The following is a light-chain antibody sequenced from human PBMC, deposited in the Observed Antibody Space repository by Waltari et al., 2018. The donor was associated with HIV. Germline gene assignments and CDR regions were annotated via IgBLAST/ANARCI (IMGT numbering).Light chain of an antibody. V-gene: IGKV1-5*03. CDR3: QQYNSYPYS. CDR2: KVS. J-gene: IGKJ2*03. CDR1: QSISTW. Sequence: DIQMTQSPSTLSASVGDRVTITCRASQSISTWLAWYQQKPGKAPKVLIYKVSTLDSEVPSRFSGSGSGTEFTLTISSLQPDDVATYYCQQYNSYPYSFGQGTILEIK.